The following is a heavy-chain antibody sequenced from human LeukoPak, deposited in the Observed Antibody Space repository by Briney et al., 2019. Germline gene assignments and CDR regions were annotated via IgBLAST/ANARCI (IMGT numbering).Heavy chain of an antibody. Sequence: QTLSLTCAISGDSFSSNSAAWDWIRQSPSRGLEWLGRTYYRSKLYTYYAVSVKSLITINPDTSKNQCSLQLYSVTPDDTAVYYCARGYSGYLVNWGQGTLVTVSS. D-gene: IGHD5-12*01. CDR2: TYYRSKLYT. V-gene: IGHV6-1*01. J-gene: IGHJ4*02. CDR1: GDSFSSNSAA. CDR3: ARGYSGYLVN.